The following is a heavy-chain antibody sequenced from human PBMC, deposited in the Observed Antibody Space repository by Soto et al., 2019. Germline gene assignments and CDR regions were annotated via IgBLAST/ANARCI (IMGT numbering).Heavy chain of an antibody. J-gene: IGHJ6*03. Sequence: GGSLRLSCAASGFTFSSYSMNWVRQAPGKGLEWVSYISSSSSTIYYADSVKGRFTISRDNAKNSLYLQMNSLRAEDTAVYYCARSSPTTVPTNYYYYYMDVWGKGTTVTVSS. CDR3: ARSSPTTVPTNYYYYYMDV. D-gene: IGHD4-4*01. CDR2: ISSSSSTI. CDR1: GFTFSSYS. V-gene: IGHV3-48*01.